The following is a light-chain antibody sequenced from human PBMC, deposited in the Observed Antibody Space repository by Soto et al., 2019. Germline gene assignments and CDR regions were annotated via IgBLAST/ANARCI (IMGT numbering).Light chain of an antibody. Sequence: QSALAQPASVSGSPGQSITISCTGSTSDIGYYNFVSWYQKHPDKAPKLLIFGVTNRPSGISDRFSGSKSGATASLTISGLQAEDEADYYCSSYTTTTSLVFGTGTKLTVL. J-gene: IGLJ1*01. CDR1: TSDIGYYNF. V-gene: IGLV2-14*03. CDR3: SSYTTTTSLV. CDR2: GVT.